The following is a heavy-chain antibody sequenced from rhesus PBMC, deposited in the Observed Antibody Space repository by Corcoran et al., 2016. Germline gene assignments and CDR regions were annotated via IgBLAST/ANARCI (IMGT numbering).Heavy chain of an antibody. Sequence: EVQLVKSGAEVTKPGASVKISCKASGYTSPDYYLHWVRKAPGKGLEWVGRVDPEDGEAIYTQKFQDRVTITADTSTDTAYMELSSLRSEDTAVYFCATTDVWGAGVLVTVSS. CDR3: ATTDV. V-gene: IGHV1-111*02. CDR1: GYTSPDYY. J-gene: IGHJ5-1*01. CDR2: VDPEDGEA.